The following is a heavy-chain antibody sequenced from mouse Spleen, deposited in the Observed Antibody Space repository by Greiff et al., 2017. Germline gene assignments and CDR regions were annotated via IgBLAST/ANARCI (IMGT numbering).Heavy chain of an antibody. D-gene: IGHD2-3*01. CDR1: GFTFSSFG. CDR2: ISSGSSTI. CDR3: ARSFYDGYYVAY. Sequence: EVKVEESGGGLVQPGGSRKLSCAASGFTFSSFGMHWVRQAPEKGLEWVAYISSGSSTIYYADTVKGRFTISRDNPKNTLFLQMTSLRSEDTAMYYCARSFYDGYYVAYWGQGTLVTVSA. J-gene: IGHJ3*01. V-gene: IGHV5-17*02.